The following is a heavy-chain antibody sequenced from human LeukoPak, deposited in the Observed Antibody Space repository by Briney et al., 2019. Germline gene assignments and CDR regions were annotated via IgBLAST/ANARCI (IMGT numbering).Heavy chain of an antibody. CDR2: IYYSGST. J-gene: IGHJ3*02. CDR1: GGSISSYY. V-gene: IGHV4-59*12. CDR3: ARVDYYDSSGSPIDI. D-gene: IGHD3-22*01. Sequence: SETLSLTCTASGGSISSYYWSWIRQPPGKGLESIGYIYYSGSTNYNPSLKSRVTISVDTSKNQFSLKLSSVTAADTAVYYCARVDYYDSSGSPIDIWGQGTMVTVSS.